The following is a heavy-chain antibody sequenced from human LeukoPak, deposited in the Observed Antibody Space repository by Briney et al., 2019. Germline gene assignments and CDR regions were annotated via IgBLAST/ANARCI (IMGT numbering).Heavy chain of an antibody. CDR3: ARDRYGDHTYFDY. V-gene: IGHV4-30-2*01. CDR1: GGSISSGGYS. J-gene: IGHJ4*02. Sequence: SETLSLTCAVSGGSISSGGYSWSWIRQPPGRGLEWIGYIYHSGSTYYNPSLKSRVTISVDRSKNQFSLKLNSVTAADTAVYYCARDRYGDHTYFDYWGQGTLVTVSS. D-gene: IGHD4-17*01. CDR2: IYHSGST.